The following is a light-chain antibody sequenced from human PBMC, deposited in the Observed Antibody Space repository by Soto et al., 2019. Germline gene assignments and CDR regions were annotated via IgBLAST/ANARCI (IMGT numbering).Light chain of an antibody. V-gene: IGLV2-8*01. CDR1: KNDIGVYDF. CDR2: EVV. J-gene: IGLJ2*01. Sequence: QSVLAQPPSASGSPGQSVTISCTGTKNDIGVYDFVSWYQHHPGKAPRLIIYEVVQRPSGVPDRFSGSKSGNTASLTVSGLQAADEADYYCCSYAGSYTVIFGGGTKVTV. CDR3: CSYAGSYTVI.